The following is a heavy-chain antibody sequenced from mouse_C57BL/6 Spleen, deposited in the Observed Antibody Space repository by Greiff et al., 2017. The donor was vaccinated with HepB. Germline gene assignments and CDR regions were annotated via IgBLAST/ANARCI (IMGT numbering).Heavy chain of an antibody. Sequence: QVQLQQPGAELVKPGASVKMSCKASGYTFTSYWITWVKQRPGQGLEWIGDIYPGSGSTNYNTKFKSKATLTVDTSSSTAYMQLSSLTSEDSAVYYCASPYLPNYAMDYWGQGTSVTVSS. V-gene: IGHV1-55*01. CDR3: ASPYLPNYAMDY. CDR2: IYPGSGST. CDR1: GYTFTSYW. J-gene: IGHJ4*01. D-gene: IGHD2-1*01.